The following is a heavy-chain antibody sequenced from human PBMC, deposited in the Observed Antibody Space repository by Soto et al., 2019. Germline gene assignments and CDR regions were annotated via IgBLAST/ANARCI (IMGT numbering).Heavy chain of an antibody. Sequence: GGSLRLSCAASGFTFSSYAMHWVRQAPGKGLEWVAVISYDGSNKYYADSVKGRFIISRDNSKNTLYLQMNSLRAEDTAVYYCARVGYDSSGYWLFDYWGQGTLVTVSS. CDR3: ARVGYDSSGYWLFDY. CDR1: GFTFSSYA. J-gene: IGHJ4*02. V-gene: IGHV3-30-3*01. CDR2: ISYDGSNK. D-gene: IGHD3-22*01.